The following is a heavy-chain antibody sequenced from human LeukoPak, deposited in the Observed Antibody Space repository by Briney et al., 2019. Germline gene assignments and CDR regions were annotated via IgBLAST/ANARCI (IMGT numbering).Heavy chain of an antibody. Sequence: SETLSLTCTVSGDSISSAHWWSWVRQAPEKGLEWIGEIYHSGTTNYNPSLKSRATLSVDKSKNQFSLRLNSVTAADTAMYYCARSHDHLWGNYPDYWGQGTLVTVSS. V-gene: IGHV4-4*02. CDR1: GDSISSAHW. CDR2: IYHSGTT. D-gene: IGHD3-16*02. CDR3: ARSHDHLWGNYPDY. J-gene: IGHJ4*02.